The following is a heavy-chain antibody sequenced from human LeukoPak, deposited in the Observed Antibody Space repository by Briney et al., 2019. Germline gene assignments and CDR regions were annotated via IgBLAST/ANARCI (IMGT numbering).Heavy chain of an antibody. D-gene: IGHD3-10*01. CDR1: GFTFSSYG. Sequence: PGGSLRLSCPASGFTFSSYGMHWVRQAPGKGLEWVAVISYDGSNKYYADSVKGRFTISRDNSKNTLYLQMNSLRAEDTAVYYCAKAPNMVRGVYPDYWGQGTLVTVSS. V-gene: IGHV3-30*18. CDR2: ISYDGSNK. CDR3: AKAPNMVRGVYPDY. J-gene: IGHJ4*02.